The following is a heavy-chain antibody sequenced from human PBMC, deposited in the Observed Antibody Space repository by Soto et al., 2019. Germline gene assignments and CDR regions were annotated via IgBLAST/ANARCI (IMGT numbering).Heavy chain of an antibody. CDR2: IYYSGST. J-gene: IGHJ4*02. D-gene: IGHD6-13*01. CDR3: ARRRSRSIWNY. Sequence: SETLYLTCTVSGGSSSSSSYYWGWIRQPPGKGLEWIGTIYYSGSTYYNPSLKSRVTISVDTSKNQFSLKLSSVTAADTAVYYCARRRSRSIWNYSGQGTLDPGSS. V-gene: IGHV4-39*01. CDR1: GGSSSSSSYY.